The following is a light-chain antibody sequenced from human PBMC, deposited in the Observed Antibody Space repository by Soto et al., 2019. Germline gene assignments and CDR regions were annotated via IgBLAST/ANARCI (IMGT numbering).Light chain of an antibody. V-gene: IGKV1-9*01. Sequence: DIQLSQSPSLLSASVGDRVNITCRASQDLDNYLAWYRQTPGEAPKLLIYGAYTLQSGVPRRFSGAGSGTEFSLTIISLQPEDFALYYCQQLNGSTPITFGQGTRVDIK. CDR1: QDLDNY. J-gene: IGKJ5*01. CDR3: QQLNGSTPIT. CDR2: GAY.